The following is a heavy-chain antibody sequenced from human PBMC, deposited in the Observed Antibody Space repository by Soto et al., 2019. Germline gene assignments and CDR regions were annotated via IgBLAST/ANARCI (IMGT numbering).Heavy chain of an antibody. Sequence: GGSLRLSCAASGFTFSSFGMHWVRQAPGKGLEWVALISYDGSNKYYADSVKGRFTISRDKSKNTLYLQMNSLRAEDTAVYYCAKDRGWSSADLDYWGQGTLVTVSS. CDR1: GFTFSSFG. CDR3: AKDRGWSSADLDY. D-gene: IGHD6-19*01. J-gene: IGHJ4*02. V-gene: IGHV3-30*18. CDR2: ISYDGSNK.